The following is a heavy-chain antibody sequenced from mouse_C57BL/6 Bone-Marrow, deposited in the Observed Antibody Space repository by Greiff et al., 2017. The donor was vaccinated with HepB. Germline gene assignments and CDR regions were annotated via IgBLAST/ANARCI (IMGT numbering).Heavy chain of an antibody. CDR2: IYPGNSDT. CDR1: GYTFTSYW. D-gene: IGHD1-1*01. V-gene: IGHV1-5*01. CDR3: TRSILRDPYYAMDY. J-gene: IGHJ4*01. Sequence: EVQLQQSGTVLARPGASVKMSCKTSGYTFTSYWMHWVKQRPGQGLEWIGAIYPGNSDTSYNQKFKGKAKLTAVTSASTAYMELSSLTNEDSAVYYCTRSILRDPYYAMDYWGQGTSVTVSS.